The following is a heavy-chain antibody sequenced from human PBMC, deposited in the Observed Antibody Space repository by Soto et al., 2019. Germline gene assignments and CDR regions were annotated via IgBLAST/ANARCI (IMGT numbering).Heavy chain of an antibody. J-gene: IGHJ4*02. Sequence: PGGSLRLPCATSAFTFTAYDLIWVCQAPGKGQDWVSAISPCGDTTYYADSVKGRFTISRDNSKTVLYLQMNSLRAEDTAAIYCAFKVPANPFYWAQVTLVTVS. CDR3: AFKVPANPFY. V-gene: IGHV3-23*01. CDR2: ISPCGDTT. CDR1: AFTFTAYD. D-gene: IGHD2-21*02.